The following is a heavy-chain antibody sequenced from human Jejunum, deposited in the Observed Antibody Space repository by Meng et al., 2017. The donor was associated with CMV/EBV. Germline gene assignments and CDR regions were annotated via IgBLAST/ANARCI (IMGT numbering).Heavy chain of an antibody. D-gene: IGHD5-12*01. CDR2: IHYCGTP. CDR3: ARALGDIVAADGMDV. V-gene: IGHV4-59*01. J-gene: IGHJ6*02. CDR1: RGSISTSY. Sequence: RGSISTSYWTWIRQSPEKGLECILYIHYCGTPNYNPSLKSRVTISVDTSKNQFSLKVTSVTAADTAVYYCARALGDIVAADGMDVWGQGTTVTVSS.